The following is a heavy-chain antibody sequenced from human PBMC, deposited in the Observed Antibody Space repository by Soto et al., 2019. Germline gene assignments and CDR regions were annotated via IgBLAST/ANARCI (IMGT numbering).Heavy chain of an antibody. CDR2: ISYDGTNE. V-gene: IGHV3-30-3*01. D-gene: IGHD6-13*01. CDR3: AREVIGAGGFDY. Sequence: QVQLVESGGGVVQPGRSLRLSCVASGFILSRYAMPWVSQAPGKGLEWVSLISYDGTNEYYADSVKGRFTISRDNSKNTVYLQMNSLRAEDTAVYYCAREVIGAGGFDYWGQGTLVTVSS. J-gene: IGHJ4*02. CDR1: GFILSRYA.